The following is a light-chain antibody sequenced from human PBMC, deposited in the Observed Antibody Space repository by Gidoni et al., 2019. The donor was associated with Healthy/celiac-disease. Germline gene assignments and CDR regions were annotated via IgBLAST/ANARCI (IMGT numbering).Light chain of an antibody. J-gene: IGKJ1*01. CDR3: QQYGSSPPAT. V-gene: IGKV3-20*01. CDR1: QSVSSSY. Sequence: ELVLTHSPGTLSLSPGERATLSCRASQSVSSSYLAWYQQKPGQAPRLLIYGASSRATGIPDRFSGSGSGTDFTLTISRLEPEDFAVYYCQQYGSSPPATFXQXTKVEIK. CDR2: GAS.